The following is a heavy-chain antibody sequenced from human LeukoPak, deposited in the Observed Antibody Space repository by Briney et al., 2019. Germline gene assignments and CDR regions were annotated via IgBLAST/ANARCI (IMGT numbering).Heavy chain of an antibody. J-gene: IGHJ4*02. CDR2: LNGGGDYT. V-gene: IGHV3-23*01. CDR1: GFTFSSYA. Sequence: PGGSLRLSCEASGFTFSSYAMSWVRQAPGKGLEWVSALNGGGDYTYYAASLKGRFTISRDNSKNTLFLQMSSLRVEDTAVYYCAKGRGTTIFGVAQSDYWGQGTLVTVSS. CDR3: AKGRGTTIFGVAQSDY. D-gene: IGHD3-3*01.